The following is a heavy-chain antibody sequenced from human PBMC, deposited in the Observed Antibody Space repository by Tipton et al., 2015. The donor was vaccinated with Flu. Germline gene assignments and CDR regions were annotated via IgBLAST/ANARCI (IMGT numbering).Heavy chain of an antibody. D-gene: IGHD3-10*01. CDR1: GGSISSYY. CDR3: ARDPYNASGSLYDGGDYFDF. V-gene: IGHV4-4*07. Sequence: LRLSCTVSGGSISSYYWSWIRQPAGKGLEWIGRMHASGVTNYNPSLKSRVSMSVDTSMDQFSLKLTSVTAVDTALYYCARDPYNASGSLYDGGDYFDFWGRGTLVSVSS. J-gene: IGHJ4*02. CDR2: MHASGVT.